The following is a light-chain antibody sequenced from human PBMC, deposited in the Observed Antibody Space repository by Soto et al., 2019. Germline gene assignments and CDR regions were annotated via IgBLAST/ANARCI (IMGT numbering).Light chain of an antibody. Sequence: DIQMTQSPSSLYASVGDRVTITCRASQTISTYLHWYQQKPGKAPRLLIYTASSLQSGVPSRLSGSGSGTDFTLTISSLQPEDFGTYYCQQTYNTPHTFGGGTKVEI. V-gene: IGKV1-39*01. CDR2: TAS. J-gene: IGKJ4*01. CDR3: QQTYNTPHT. CDR1: QTISTY.